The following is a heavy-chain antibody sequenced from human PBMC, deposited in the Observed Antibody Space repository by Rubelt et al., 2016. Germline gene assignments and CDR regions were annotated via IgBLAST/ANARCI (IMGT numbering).Heavy chain of an antibody. CDR3: ARRGFRRPVYYPLEY. CDR2: INHSGTT. Sequence: QVQLQESGPGLVKPSETLSLTCTVSGYSISSGYYWGWIRQPPGKGLEWIGCINHSGTTNNIPSCKSRVTTSVYTSKNQCSLKLRSVTAADTAVYYCARRGFRRPVYYPLEYWGQGALVTVSS. J-gene: IGHJ4*02. V-gene: IGHV4-38-2*02. CDR1: GYSISSGYY. D-gene: IGHD1-26*01.